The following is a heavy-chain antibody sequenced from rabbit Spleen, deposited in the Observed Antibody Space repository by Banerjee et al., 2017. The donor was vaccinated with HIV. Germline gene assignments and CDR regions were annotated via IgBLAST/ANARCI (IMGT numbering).Heavy chain of an antibody. CDR2: INIVTGKS. J-gene: IGHJ4*01. CDR1: GVSFSDKDV. Sequence: QEQLEESGGGLVKPEGSLTLTCKASGVSFSDKDVMCWVRQAPGKGLEWIACINIVTGKSVYASWAKGRFIMSRTSSTTVTLQMTSLTAADTATYFCARGDAGYGAYGGAIWYFNLWGQGTLVTVS. D-gene: IGHD2-1*01. CDR3: ARGDAGYGAYGGAIWYFNL. V-gene: IGHV1S45*01.